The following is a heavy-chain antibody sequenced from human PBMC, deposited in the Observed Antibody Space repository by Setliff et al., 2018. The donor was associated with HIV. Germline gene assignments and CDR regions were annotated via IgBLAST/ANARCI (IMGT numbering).Heavy chain of an antibody. CDR3: ARAKVTAAWGYYFDY. CDR1: GLTFSRNW. CDR2: INGDGTTT. V-gene: IGHV3-74*01. D-gene: IGHD6-13*01. Sequence: GGSLRLSCAVSGLTFSRNWFHWVRQAPGKGLEWVSRINGDGTTTNYADSVKGRFSISRDNAKNTLYLHMNSLRAEDTALYYCARAKVTAAWGYYFDYWGQGMLVTVS. J-gene: IGHJ4*02.